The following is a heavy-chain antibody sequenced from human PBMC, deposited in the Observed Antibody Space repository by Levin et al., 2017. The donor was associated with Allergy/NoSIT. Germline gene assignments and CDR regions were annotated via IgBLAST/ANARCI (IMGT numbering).Heavy chain of an antibody. V-gene: IGHV1-2*02. CDR3: ARGRVGQWLQATY. CDR1: GYTFTGYH. Sequence: GASVKVSCKTSGYTFTGYHIHWVRQAPGQGLEWMGWINPNSGGTSVAQKFLGRVTLTGDTSISTAYMELTSLRSDDTAVYFCARGRVGQWLQATYWGQGTRVTVSS. J-gene: IGHJ4*02. CDR2: INPNSGGT. D-gene: IGHD5-12*01.